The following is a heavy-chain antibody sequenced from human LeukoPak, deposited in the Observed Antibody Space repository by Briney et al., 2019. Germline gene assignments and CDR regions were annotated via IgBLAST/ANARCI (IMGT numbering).Heavy chain of an antibody. CDR2: ISSSSSTI. CDR3: ARVSYCGGDCYYFDY. Sequence: GGSLRLSCAASGFTFSSYWMSWVRQAPGKGLEWVSYISSSSSTIYYADSVKGRFTISRDNAKNSLYLQMNSPRAEDTAVYYCARVSYCGGDCYYFDYWGQGTLVTVSS. J-gene: IGHJ4*02. CDR1: GFTFSSYW. V-gene: IGHV3-48*01. D-gene: IGHD2-21*01.